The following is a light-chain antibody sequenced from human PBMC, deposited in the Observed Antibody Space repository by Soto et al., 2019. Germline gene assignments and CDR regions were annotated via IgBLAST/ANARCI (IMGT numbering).Light chain of an antibody. Sequence: DIPMTQSPSSLSASVGDRVTITCRASQSISSYLHWYQQKPGKAPKLLIYAASSFQSGVPSNFRGSGSWTDFTPPTSSLQPEDFATDYYQQRYGTPYTFGQGTKLDIK. CDR2: AAS. CDR1: QSISSY. CDR3: QQRYGTPYT. J-gene: IGKJ2*01. V-gene: IGKV1-39*01.